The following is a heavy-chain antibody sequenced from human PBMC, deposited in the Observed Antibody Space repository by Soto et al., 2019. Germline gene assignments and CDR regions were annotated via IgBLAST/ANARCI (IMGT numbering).Heavy chain of an antibody. CDR2: IYYSGST. V-gene: IGHV4-59*01. CDR3: ARGAWYDSSRYYPNWFDP. CDR1: GGSISSYY. D-gene: IGHD3-22*01. J-gene: IGHJ5*02. Sequence: SETLSLTCTVSGGSISSYYWSWIRQPPGKGLEWIGYIYYSGSTNYNPSLKSRVTISVDTSKNQFSLKLSSVTAADTAVYYCARGAWYDSSRYYPNWFDPWGQGTLVTVSS.